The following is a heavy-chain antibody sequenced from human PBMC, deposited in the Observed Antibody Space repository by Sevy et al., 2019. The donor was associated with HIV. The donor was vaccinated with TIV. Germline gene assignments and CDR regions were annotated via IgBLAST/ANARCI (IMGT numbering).Heavy chain of an antibody. V-gene: IGHV1-18*01. J-gene: IGHJ6*02. CDR1: GYTLSSYG. D-gene: IGHD3-10*01. Sequence: ASVKVSCKASGYTLSSYGISWVRHVPGQGLEWLGWFSIYNGNTDYAQKVQDRVTMTTDTSTNTAYMELRRLRSDDTAVYYCTRERMFRGLRGYYEYHGMDVWGQGTTVTVSS. CDR2: FSIYNGNT. CDR3: TRERMFRGLRGYYEYHGMDV.